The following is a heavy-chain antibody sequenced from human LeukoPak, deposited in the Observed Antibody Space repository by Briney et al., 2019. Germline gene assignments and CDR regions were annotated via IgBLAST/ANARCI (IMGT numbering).Heavy chain of an antibody. CDR2: IKQDGSEK. V-gene: IGHV3-7*04. D-gene: IGHD3-3*01. Sequence: GRSLRLSCAASGFTFSRFWMSWVRQAPGKGREWVANIKQDGSEKYYVDSAKGRFTISRDNTKKSLYLQMNSLRAEDRAVYYCAGGLDFWSPLDYRGQGALVTVSS. J-gene: IGHJ4*02. CDR3: AGGLDFWSPLDY. CDR1: GFTFSRFW.